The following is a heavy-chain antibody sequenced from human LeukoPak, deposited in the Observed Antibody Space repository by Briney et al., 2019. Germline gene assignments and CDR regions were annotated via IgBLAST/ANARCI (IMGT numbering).Heavy chain of an antibody. CDR1: GFTFSSYS. J-gene: IGHJ4*02. CDR2: ISTSSSYI. CDR3: AKSFWWFGEFSPFDY. V-gene: IGHV3-21*01. D-gene: IGHD3-10*01. Sequence: GGSLRLSCAASGFTFSSYSMNWVRQAPGKGLEWVSSISTSSSYIYYADSVKGRFTISRDNAKKSLYLEMNSLRAEDTAVYYCAKSFWWFGEFSPFDYWGQGTLVTVSS.